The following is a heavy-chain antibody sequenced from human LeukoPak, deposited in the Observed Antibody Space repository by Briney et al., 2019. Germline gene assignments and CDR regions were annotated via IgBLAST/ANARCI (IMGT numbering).Heavy chain of an antibody. Sequence: ASVKVSCKAPGYTFTSYDINWVRQATGQGLEWMGWMNPNSGNTGYAQKFQGRVTITRNTSISTAYMELSSLRSEDTAVYYCARGRAKGAIFGVVIRNYYYYYMDVWGKGTTVTVSS. J-gene: IGHJ6*03. CDR3: ARGRAKGAIFGVVIRNYYYYYMDV. CDR2: MNPNSGNT. D-gene: IGHD3-3*01. V-gene: IGHV1-8*03. CDR1: GYTFTSYD.